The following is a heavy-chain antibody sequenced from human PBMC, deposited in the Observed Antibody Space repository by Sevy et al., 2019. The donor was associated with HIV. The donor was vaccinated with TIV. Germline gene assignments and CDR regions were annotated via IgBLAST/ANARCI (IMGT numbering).Heavy chain of an antibody. CDR1: GVSVSSDTYY. V-gene: IGHV4-61*01. Sequence: SETLSLTCAVSGVSVSSDTYYWSWIRQPPGKGLDWIGYVYHTGSTNYSPSFKSRVTISVDTSKNQFSLRLFSVAAADTAVYYCAREPYFFDKSGYYWDYWGQGALVTVSS. J-gene: IGHJ4*02. CDR3: AREPYFFDKSGYYWDY. CDR2: VYHTGST. D-gene: IGHD3-22*01.